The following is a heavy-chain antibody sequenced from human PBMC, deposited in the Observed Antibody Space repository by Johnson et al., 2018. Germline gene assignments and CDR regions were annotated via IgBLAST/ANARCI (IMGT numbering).Heavy chain of an antibody. CDR2: ISGSGGST. CDR3: AKGFFCSGSSRYSEALDI. Sequence: EVQLVESGGGLVQPWGSLRLSCAVSGLTFSSYAMSWVRQAPGKGLEWVSSISGSGGSTYYADSVKGRFTISRDNSKNTLFLQVNSLRAGDTAVYYWAKGFFCSGSSRYSEALDIGGQGTMVTVSS. CDR1: GLTFSSYA. V-gene: IGHV3-23*04. J-gene: IGHJ3*02. D-gene: IGHD2-15*01.